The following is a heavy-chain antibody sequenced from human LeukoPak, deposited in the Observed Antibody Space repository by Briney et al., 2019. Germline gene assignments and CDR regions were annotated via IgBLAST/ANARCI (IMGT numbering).Heavy chain of an antibody. CDR3: TRDYRIAAAGKTRAPYYYYYGMDV. CDR1: GFTVSSNY. V-gene: IGHV3-66*01. CDR2: IYSGGST. Sequence: GGSLRLSCAASGFTVSSNYMSWVRQAPGKGLEWVSVIYSGGSTHYADSVKGRFTISRDNSKNTLYLQMNSLRAEDTAVYYCTRDYRIAAAGKTRAPYYYYYGMDVWGQGTTVTVSS. J-gene: IGHJ6*02. D-gene: IGHD6-13*01.